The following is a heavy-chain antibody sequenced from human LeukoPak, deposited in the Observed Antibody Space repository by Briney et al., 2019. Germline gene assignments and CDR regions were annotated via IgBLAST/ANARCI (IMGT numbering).Heavy chain of an antibody. Sequence: PSETLSLTCAVYGGSFSGYYWSWIRQPPGKGLEWIGYIYYSGSTNYNPSLKSRVTISVDTSKNQFSLKLSSVTAADTAVYYCARPRWDDYGDLYFDYWGQGTLVTVSS. CDR3: ARPRWDDYGDLYFDY. J-gene: IGHJ4*02. D-gene: IGHD4-17*01. V-gene: IGHV4-59*08. CDR2: IYYSGST. CDR1: GGSFSGYY.